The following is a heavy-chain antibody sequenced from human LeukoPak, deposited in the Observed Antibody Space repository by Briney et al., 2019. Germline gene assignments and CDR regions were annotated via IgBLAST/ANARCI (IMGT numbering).Heavy chain of an antibody. CDR2: IRSKANSYAT. J-gene: IGHJ3*02. D-gene: IGHD2-21*01. CDR1: GFTFSGSA. Sequence: QAGGSLRLSXAVSGFTFSGSAMHWVRQASGKGLEWAGRIRSKANSYATAYAASVKGRFTISRDDSKNTAYLQMNSLKTEDTAVYYCTSTILSAILGDAFDIWGQGTMVTVSS. CDR3: TSTILSAILGDAFDI. V-gene: IGHV3-73*01.